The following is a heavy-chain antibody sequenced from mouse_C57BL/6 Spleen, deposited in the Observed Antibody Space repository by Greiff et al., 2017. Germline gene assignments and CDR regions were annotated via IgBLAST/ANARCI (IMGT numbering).Heavy chain of an antibody. Sequence: EVMLVESGGGLVKPGGSLKLSCAASGFTFSSYAMSWVRQTPEKRLEWVATISDGGSYTSYPDNVKGRFTISRDNAKNNLYLQMSHLKSEDTAMYYCAREDYDSAWFAYWGQGTLVTVSA. D-gene: IGHD2-4*01. CDR2: ISDGGSYT. J-gene: IGHJ3*01. V-gene: IGHV5-4*01. CDR3: AREDYDSAWFAY. CDR1: GFTFSSYA.